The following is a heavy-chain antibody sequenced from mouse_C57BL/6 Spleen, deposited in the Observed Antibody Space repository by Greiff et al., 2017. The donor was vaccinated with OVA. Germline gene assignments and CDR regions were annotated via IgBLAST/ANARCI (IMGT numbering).Heavy chain of an antibody. D-gene: IGHD2-5*01. CDR3: ASKRDYSNYAAWFAY. J-gene: IGHJ3*01. CDR1: GYSITSGYY. CDR2: ISYDGSN. V-gene: IGHV3-6*01. Sequence: EVKLMESGPGLVKPSQSLSLTCSVTGYSITSGYYWNWIRQFPGNKLEWMGYISYDGSNNYNPSLKNRISITRDTSKNQFFLKLNSVTTEDTATYYCASKRDYSNYAAWFAYWGQGTLVTVSA.